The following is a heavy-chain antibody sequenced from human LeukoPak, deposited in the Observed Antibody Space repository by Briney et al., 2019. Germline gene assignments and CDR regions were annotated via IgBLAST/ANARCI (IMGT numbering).Heavy chain of an antibody. Sequence: ASVKVSCKASGYTLTSYGISWVRQAPGQGLEWMGWISAYNGNTNYAQKLQGRVTMNTDTSTSTAYMELRSLRSDDTAVYYCARDSGSYSSSSYMDVWGKGTTVTVSS. D-gene: IGHD6-13*01. J-gene: IGHJ6*03. V-gene: IGHV1-18*01. CDR1: GYTLTSYG. CDR3: ARDSGSYSSSSYMDV. CDR2: ISAYNGNT.